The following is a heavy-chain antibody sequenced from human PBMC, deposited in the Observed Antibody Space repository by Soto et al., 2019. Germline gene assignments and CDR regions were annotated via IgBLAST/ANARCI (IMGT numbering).Heavy chain of an antibody. CDR2: IYYSGST. CDR3: ARVNVVGYYYGMDV. J-gene: IGHJ6*01. D-gene: IGHD2-21*01. V-gene: IGHV4-30-4*02. Sequence: SDTLALTCSVSVGSISGVDYYWRWIRQPPGKGLEWIGYIYYSGSTYYNPSLKSRVTISVDTSKNQFSLKLSSVTAADTAVYYCARVNVVGYYYGMDVWGQGTPVTVSS. CDR1: VGSISGVDYY.